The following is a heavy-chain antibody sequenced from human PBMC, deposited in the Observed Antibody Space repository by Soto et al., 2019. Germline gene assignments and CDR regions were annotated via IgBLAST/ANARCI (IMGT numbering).Heavy chain of an antibody. CDR3: AHSRRSSRWAH. Sequence: QITLKESGPTLVKPTQTLTLTCTFSGFSLSTSGVGVGWIRQPPGKALEWLALNYWDDDKRYSPSLKSRLTATXXNSKNQVVLTMTNMDPVDTDTYYCAHSRRSSRWAHWGQGTLVTVSS. D-gene: IGHD6-13*01. CDR1: GFSLSTSGVG. V-gene: IGHV2-5*02. CDR2: NYWDDDK. J-gene: IGHJ4*02.